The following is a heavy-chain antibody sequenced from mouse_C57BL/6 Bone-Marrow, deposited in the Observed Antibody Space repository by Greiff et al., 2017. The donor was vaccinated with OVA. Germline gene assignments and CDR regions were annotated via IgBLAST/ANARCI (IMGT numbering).Heavy chain of an antibody. Sequence: VQLQQSGPELVKPGASVKIPCKASGYTFTDYNMDWVKQSHGKSLEWIGDINPNNGGTIYNQKFKGKATLTVDKSSSTAYMELRSLTSEDTAVYYSARDLYYSYWYFDVWGTGTTVTVAS. CDR1: GYTFTDYN. CDR3: ARDLYYSYWYFDV. CDR2: INPNNGGT. V-gene: IGHV1-18*01. J-gene: IGHJ1*03. D-gene: IGHD2-12*01.